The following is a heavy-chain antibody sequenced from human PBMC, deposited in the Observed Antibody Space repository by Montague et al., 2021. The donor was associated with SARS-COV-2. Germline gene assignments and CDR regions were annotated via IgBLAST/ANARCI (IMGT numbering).Heavy chain of an antibody. J-gene: IGHJ4*02. CDR1: GGSISSYY. V-gene: IGHV4-59*01. CDR3: ARGFDY. CDR2: IYYSWST. Sequence: ETLSLTCTVSGGSISSYYWSWIRLPPGKGLELIGYIYYSWSTNYNPSLKSRVTISVDTAKNQFSLKLSSVTAADTAVYYCARGFDYWGQGTLVTVSS.